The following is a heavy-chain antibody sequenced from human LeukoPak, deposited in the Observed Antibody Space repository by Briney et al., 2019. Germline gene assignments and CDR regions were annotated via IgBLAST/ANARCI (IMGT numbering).Heavy chain of an antibody. CDR1: GFTFSSYA. D-gene: IGHD1-1*01. J-gene: IGHJ2*01. CDR2: ISSSGGST. V-gene: IGHV3-23*01. Sequence: GGFLRLSCAASGFTFSSYAMSWVRQVPGKGLEWVSGISSSGGSTYYADSVKGRFTISRDNSKSTLHLQMNSLRAEDTALYYCAEWNSVYWYFDLWGRGTLVTVSS. CDR3: AEWNSVYWYFDL.